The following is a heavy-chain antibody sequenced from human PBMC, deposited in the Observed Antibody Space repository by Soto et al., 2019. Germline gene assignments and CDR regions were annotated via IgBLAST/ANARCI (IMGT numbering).Heavy chain of an antibody. D-gene: IGHD6-13*01. V-gene: IGHV1-69*12. J-gene: IGHJ6*02. CDR1: GGTFSSYA. Sequence: QVQLVQSGAEGKKPGSSVKVSCKASGGTFSSYAISWVRQAPGQGLEWMGGIIPIFGTADYAQKFQGRVTITADESTSTAYMELSSLRSEDTAVYYCASLIAAAGPPHSPRYYYGMDVWGQGTTVTVSS. CDR2: IIPIFGTA. CDR3: ASLIAAAGPPHSPRYYYGMDV.